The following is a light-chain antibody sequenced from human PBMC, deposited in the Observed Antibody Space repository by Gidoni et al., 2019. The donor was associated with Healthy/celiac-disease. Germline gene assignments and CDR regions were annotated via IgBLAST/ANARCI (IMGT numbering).Light chain of an antibody. J-gene: IGKJ5*01. Sequence: DIVLTQSPLSLPVTPGAPASISCRSSQSLLHSNGYNYLDWYLQKPGQSPQLLIYLGSNRASGVPDRFSGSGSGTDFTLKISRVEDEDVGVYYCMQALQTPAFGQGTRLEIK. CDR3: MQALQTPA. CDR1: QSLLHSNGYNY. V-gene: IGKV2-28*01. CDR2: LGS.